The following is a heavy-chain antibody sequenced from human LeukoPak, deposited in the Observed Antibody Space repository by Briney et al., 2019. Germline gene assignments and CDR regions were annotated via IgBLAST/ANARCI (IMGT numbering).Heavy chain of an antibody. Sequence: SETLSLTCTVSGGSISSYYWSWIRQPPGKGLEWIGYIYYSGSTNYNPSLKSRVTISVDTSKNQFSLKLSSVTAADTAVYYCARGRGRPSDYWGQGTLVTVSS. CDR1: GGSISSYY. J-gene: IGHJ4*02. V-gene: IGHV4-59*01. CDR2: IYYSGST. CDR3: ARGRGRPSDY.